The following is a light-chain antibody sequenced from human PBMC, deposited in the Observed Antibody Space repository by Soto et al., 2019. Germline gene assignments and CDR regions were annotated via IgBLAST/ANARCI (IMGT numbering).Light chain of an antibody. V-gene: IGLV1-51*01. Sequence: QSVLTQPPSVSAAPGQRVSISCSGSDSNIGNNYISWYRQVPGTAPKVVIYDNNKRPSWIPDRFSASKSGTSSTLAITGLRTEDEAVYYCGTGDSSLTSLVFSGGTKMNVL. CDR1: DSNIGNNY. J-gene: IGLJ3*02. CDR3: GTGDSSLTSLV. CDR2: DNN.